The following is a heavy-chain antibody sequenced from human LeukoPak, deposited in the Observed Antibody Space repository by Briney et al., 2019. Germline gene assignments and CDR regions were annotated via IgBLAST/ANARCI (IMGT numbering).Heavy chain of an antibody. Sequence: GGSLRLSCAASGFTFSSYGMHWVRQAPGKGLEWVAVIWYDGSNKYYADSVKGRFTISRDNSKNMLYLQMNSLRAEDTAVYYCARASYYDSSGDAFDIWGQGTMVTVSS. J-gene: IGHJ3*02. V-gene: IGHV3-33*01. CDR2: IWYDGSNK. CDR1: GFTFSSYG. D-gene: IGHD3-22*01. CDR3: ARASYYDSSGDAFDI.